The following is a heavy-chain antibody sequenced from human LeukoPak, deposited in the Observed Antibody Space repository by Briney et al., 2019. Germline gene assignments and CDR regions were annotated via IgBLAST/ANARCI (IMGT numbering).Heavy chain of an antibody. CDR1: GYSFNSHW. J-gene: IGHJ4*02. CDR2: IYPGDSDT. Sequence: GESLKISCKGSGYSFNSHWVAWVRQMPGKGLEWMGIIYPGDSDTRYGPSFQGQVTISADKSISTAYLQWSSLKDSDTANYYCARRDSYCNCVGYWGQGTLVTVSS. D-gene: IGHD3-10*01. V-gene: IGHV5-51*01. CDR3: ARRDSYCNCVGY.